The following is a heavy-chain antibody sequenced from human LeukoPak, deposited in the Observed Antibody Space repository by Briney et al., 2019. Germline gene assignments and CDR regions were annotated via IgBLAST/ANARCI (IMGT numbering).Heavy chain of an antibody. Sequence: TGGSLRLSCVGSGFNFRTYNLNWVRQAPGKGLEWVSDISGSSSYTDYADSVKGRFTISKDNANSSVFLQMDSLRAEDTAVYYCARGHNSGYYLKYWGQGTLVTVSS. V-gene: IGHV3-21*05. CDR3: ARGHNSGYYLKY. CDR2: ISGSSSYT. CDR1: GFNFRTYN. D-gene: IGHD3-22*01. J-gene: IGHJ4*02.